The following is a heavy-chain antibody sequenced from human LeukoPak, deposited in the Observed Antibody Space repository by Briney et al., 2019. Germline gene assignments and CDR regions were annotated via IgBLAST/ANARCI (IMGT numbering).Heavy chain of an antibody. D-gene: IGHD5-24*01. CDR1: GGSLSGYY. V-gene: IGHV4-34*01. Sequence: SETLSLTCAVYGGSLSGYYWSWIRQSPGKGLEWIGEINDSGSTNYNPSLKSRVTIYVDTSKNQFSLKLSSVTAADTAVYYCARGRRDGYNLEYFDKWGQGTLVTVSS. CDR2: INDSGST. CDR3: ARGRRDGYNLEYFDK. J-gene: IGHJ4*02.